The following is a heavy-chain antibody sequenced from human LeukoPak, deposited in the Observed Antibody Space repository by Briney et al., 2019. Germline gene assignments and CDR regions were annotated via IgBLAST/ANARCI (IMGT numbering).Heavy chain of an antibody. J-gene: IGHJ4*02. V-gene: IGHV1-8*02. Sequence: ASVKVSCKASGYTFTSYGISWVGQAPGQGLEWMGWMNPNSGNTGYAQKFQGRVTMTRDTSISTAYMELSRLRSDDTAVYYCARVTIEAAMAWYYFDYWGQGTLVTVSS. CDR1: GYTFTSYG. CDR3: ARVTIEAAMAWYYFDY. D-gene: IGHD5-18*01. CDR2: MNPNSGNT.